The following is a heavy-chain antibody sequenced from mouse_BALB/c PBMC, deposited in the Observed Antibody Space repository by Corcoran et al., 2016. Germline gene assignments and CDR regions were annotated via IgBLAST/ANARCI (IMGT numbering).Heavy chain of an antibody. CDR1: WYTFTTAR. Sequence: QIQLVQSGPELKKHGETVRISCKASWYTFTTARMQWVQKMPGKGLKWIGWINTHSGVPKYAEDFKGRFAFSLETSASTAYLQISNLKNEDTATDFCARGGNYPFSYWGQETLVTVSA. CDR2: INTHSGVP. V-gene: IGHV9-4*02. J-gene: IGHJ3*01. CDR3: ARGGNYPFSY. D-gene: IGHD2-1*01.